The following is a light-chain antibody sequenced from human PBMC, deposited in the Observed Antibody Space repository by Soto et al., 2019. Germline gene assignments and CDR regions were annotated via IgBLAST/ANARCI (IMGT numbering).Light chain of an antibody. CDR2: AAS. CDR3: QGYNSAHLS. CDR1: QDITNY. J-gene: IGKJ4*01. V-gene: IGKV1-27*01. Sequence: QMTQSPSSLSASVGDRVTITCRASQDITNYLGWHQQKPGKVPKLLIYAASTLQPGLPSRFNDIGSGTDLTLTLNHLQAEDVATYYCQGYNSAHLSFGGGTKVETK.